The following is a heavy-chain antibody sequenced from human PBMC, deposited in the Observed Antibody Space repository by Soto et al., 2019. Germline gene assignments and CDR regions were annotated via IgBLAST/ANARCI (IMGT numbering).Heavy chain of an antibody. CDR3: ARRKERSGPHYFDY. D-gene: IGHD6-25*01. CDR1: GYTXNTYD. Sequence: GXSXKVSFKASGYTXNTYDVGLVRQASGQGLEWIGWMNPSNGNTGYAQKFQGRVTMTRNTSVRTVDMELIRMRTDDTAVYYCARRKERSGPHYFDYWGQGTRGTVS. CDR2: MNPSNGNT. V-gene: IGHV1-8*02. J-gene: IGHJ4*02.